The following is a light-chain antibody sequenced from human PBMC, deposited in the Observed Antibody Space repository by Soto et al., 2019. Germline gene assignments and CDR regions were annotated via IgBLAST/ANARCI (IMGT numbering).Light chain of an antibody. Sequence: DIQMTQSPSSLSASVGDRVTIACRASQSIAGFLNWYQQKPGKAPDLLIYATSSLHSGVTPRFSGSGSGAYFNLTISPLQPEDSATYFCQQTFNNPTFGPGT. J-gene: IGKJ3*01. CDR1: QSIAGF. CDR2: ATS. V-gene: IGKV1-39*01. CDR3: QQTFNNPT.